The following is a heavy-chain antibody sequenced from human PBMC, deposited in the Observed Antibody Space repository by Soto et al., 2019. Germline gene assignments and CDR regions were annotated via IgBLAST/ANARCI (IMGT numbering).Heavy chain of an antibody. V-gene: IGHV3-72*01. D-gene: IGHD4-17*01. CDR3: TRVLGYGVIPSVSDY. CDR2: SRDRANSYTT. Sequence: EVQVVEAGGGLVQPGGYLSLLCAASGFTFSDHYMDWVRQAPGKGLEWVGRSRDRANSYTTEYAASVKGRFTISRDDSKDSVYLQMNSLKTEDTAVYYCTRVLGYGVIPSVSDYWGQGTLVTVSS. CDR1: GFTFSDHY. J-gene: IGHJ4*02.